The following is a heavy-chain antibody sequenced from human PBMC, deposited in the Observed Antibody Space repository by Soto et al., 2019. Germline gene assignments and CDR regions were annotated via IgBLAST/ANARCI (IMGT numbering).Heavy chain of an antibody. D-gene: IGHD4-4*01. CDR2: IKPGGGST. CDR3: ARELATVTLDAFDI. J-gene: IGHJ3*02. CDR1: GYAFTSYH. Sequence: QVQLLQSGAEVKKPGASVKVSCKASGYAFTSYHLHWLRQAPGKGPEWLGIIKPGGGSTSYAQQFRGRLTMTREKSTSTVYMEMNSLRSDDTAVYYCARELATVTLDAFDIWGQGTMVTVSS. V-gene: IGHV1-46*01.